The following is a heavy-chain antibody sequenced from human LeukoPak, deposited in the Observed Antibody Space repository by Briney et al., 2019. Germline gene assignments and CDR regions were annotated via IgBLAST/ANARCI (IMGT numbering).Heavy chain of an antibody. Sequence: PSETLSLTCTVSGGSLSSYYWSWIRQPPGKGLEWIGYISSGGSTNYNPSLKSRVTISIDTSKNQFSLKLTSATAADTAVYYCARGDDYKSTLFDYWGQGTLVTVSS. CDR2: ISSGGST. CDR1: GGSLSSYY. V-gene: IGHV4-59*01. J-gene: IGHJ4*02. CDR3: ARGDDYKSTLFDY. D-gene: IGHD5-12*01.